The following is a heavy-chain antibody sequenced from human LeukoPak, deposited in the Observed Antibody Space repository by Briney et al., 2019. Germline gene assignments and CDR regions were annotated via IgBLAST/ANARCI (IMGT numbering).Heavy chain of an antibody. J-gene: IGHJ4*02. D-gene: IGHD3-3*01. V-gene: IGHV3-23*01. CDR2: ISGSGGTT. CDR1: GFTFSSYA. CDR3: AKDLTYYDFWSGSDYFDY. Sequence: HTGGSLRLSCAASGFTFSSYAMSWVRRAPGKGLEWVSAISGSGGTTYYADSVKGRFTISRDNSKNTLYLQMNSLRAEDTAVYYCAKDLTYYDFWSGSDYFDYWGQGTLVTVSS.